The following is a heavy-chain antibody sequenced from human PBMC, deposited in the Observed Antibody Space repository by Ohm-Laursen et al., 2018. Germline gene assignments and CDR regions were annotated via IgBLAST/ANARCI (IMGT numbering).Heavy chain of an antibody. CDR2: ISAYNGNT. D-gene: IGHD6-13*01. V-gene: IGHV1-18*01. J-gene: IGHJ4*02. CDR1: GYTFSRYG. Sequence: VKISCKASGYTFSRYGISWVPQAPGQGLGWMGWISAYNGNTNYAPKLQGRVTMTTDTSTSTAYMELRSLRSDDTAGYYCARDAAGFDYWGQGALVTVSS. CDR3: ARDAAGFDY.